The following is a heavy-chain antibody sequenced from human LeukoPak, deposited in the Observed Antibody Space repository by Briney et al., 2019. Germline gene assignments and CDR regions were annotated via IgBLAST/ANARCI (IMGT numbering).Heavy chain of an antibody. D-gene: IGHD2-8*01. V-gene: IGHV3-23*01. J-gene: IGHJ4*02. CDR2: IGGSGGTT. CDR1: GFTFSVYG. CDR3: ARKNGGAFDY. Sequence: PGGSLRLSCAASGFTFSVYGMSWVLQAPGKGLEWVSTIGGSGGTTYYADSVKGRFTISRDNSKNTLYLQMDGLRAEDTALYYCARKNGGAFDYWGQGTLVTVSS.